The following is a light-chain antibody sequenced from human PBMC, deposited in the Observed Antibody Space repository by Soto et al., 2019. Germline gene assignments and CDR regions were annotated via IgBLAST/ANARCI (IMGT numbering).Light chain of an antibody. V-gene: IGLV2-8*01. CDR1: SSDVGAYNY. Sequence: QSVLTQPHSGSGSPGQAVTISCTGTSSDVGAYNYVSWYQQLPGKAPRLIIYEVSKRPSGVPDRFSGSKSGNTASLTVSGLQAEDEADYYCTSYAGTYSFFYVFGTGTKVTVL. CDR2: EVS. J-gene: IGLJ1*01. CDR3: TSYAGTYSFFYV.